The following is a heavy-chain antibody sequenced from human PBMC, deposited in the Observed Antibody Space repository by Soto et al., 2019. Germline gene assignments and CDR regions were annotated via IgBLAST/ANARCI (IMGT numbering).Heavy chain of an antibody. CDR1: GGYMNTYD. D-gene: IGHD4-17*01. CDR3: ARASMTTIPMDV. J-gene: IGHJ6*02. CDR2: VYYTGTT. V-gene: IGHV4-59*01. Sequence: PSETLSLRCNVAGGYMNTYDWPLIRKPPGKGLEWIGYVYYTGTTNYKPSLKTRVTISVDTSKNQFSLKLTSVTAADTAMYYCARASMTTIPMDVWGRGTTVTVSS.